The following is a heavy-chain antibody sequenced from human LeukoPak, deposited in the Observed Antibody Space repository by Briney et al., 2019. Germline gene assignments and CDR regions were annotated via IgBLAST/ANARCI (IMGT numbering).Heavy chain of an antibody. J-gene: IGHJ4*02. CDR2: ISSSSSYI. CDR1: GFTFSSYS. Sequence: GFLRLSCAASGFTFSSYSMNWVRQAPVKGLEWVSSISSSSSYIYYADSVKGRFTISRDNAKNSLYLQMNSLRAEDTAVYYCAGIAARHYWGQGTLVTVSS. CDR3: AGIAARHY. V-gene: IGHV3-21*01. D-gene: IGHD6-6*01.